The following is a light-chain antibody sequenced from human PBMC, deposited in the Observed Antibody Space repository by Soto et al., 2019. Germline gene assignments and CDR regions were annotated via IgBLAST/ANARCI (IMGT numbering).Light chain of an antibody. Sequence: ESVLTQSPGTVSLSPGERATLSCRASQSVYANYLAWYQQKPCQPPRLLIDTGSDRATDIPDRFSGSGSGTDFPLTISRLEPEDSGGYYWQQYGSSSTVGQGTKLEIK. CDR3: QQYGSSST. CDR1: QSVYANY. CDR2: TGS. V-gene: IGKV3-20*01. J-gene: IGKJ2*01.